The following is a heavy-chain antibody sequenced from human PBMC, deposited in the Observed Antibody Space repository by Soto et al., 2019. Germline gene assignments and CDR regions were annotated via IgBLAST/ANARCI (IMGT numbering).Heavy chain of an antibody. D-gene: IGHD4-4*01. CDR3: AKDPYDYSNYYMDV. J-gene: IGHJ6*03. V-gene: IGHV3-30*18. CDR2: ISYDGSIK. CDR1: GFTFSSYG. Sequence: GGSLRLSCAASGFTFSSYGMHWVRQAPGKGLEWVAVISYDGSIKHYGDSVKGRFTISRDNPKNTVYLQMNSLRAEDTAVYYCAKDPYDYSNYYMDVWGKGTTVTVSS.